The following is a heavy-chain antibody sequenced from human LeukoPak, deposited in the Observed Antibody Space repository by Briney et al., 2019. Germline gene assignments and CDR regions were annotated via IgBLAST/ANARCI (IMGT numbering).Heavy chain of an antibody. Sequence: SETLSLTCTVSGGSISSYYWSWIRPPPGKGLEWIGYIYYSGSTNYNPSLKSRVTISVDTSKNQFSLKLSSVTAADTAVYYCASNTYSSSWYPPPTDYYYYYMDVWGKGTTVTVSS. J-gene: IGHJ6*03. CDR3: ASNTYSSSWYPPPTDYYYYYMDV. D-gene: IGHD6-13*01. CDR2: IYYSGST. CDR1: GGSISSYY. V-gene: IGHV4-59*01.